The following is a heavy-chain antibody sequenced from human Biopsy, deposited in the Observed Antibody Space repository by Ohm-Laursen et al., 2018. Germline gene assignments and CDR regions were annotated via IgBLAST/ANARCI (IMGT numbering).Heavy chain of an antibody. D-gene: IGHD3-22*01. V-gene: IGHV4-4*07. J-gene: IGHJ3*01. CDR3: ASVVLGPVNDGFDP. CDR2: IYPGGST. CDR1: GGDINNYY. Sequence: GTLSLTCNVSGGDINNYYWSWIRQPAGKGLEWIGRIYPGGSTNYNPSLKSRVTMSVDTSKKQLSLKLRSVTAADTAMYYCASVVLGPVNDGFDPWGQGTMVVVSS.